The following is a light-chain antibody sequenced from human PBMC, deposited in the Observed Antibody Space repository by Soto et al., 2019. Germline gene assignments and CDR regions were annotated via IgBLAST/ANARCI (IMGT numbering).Light chain of an antibody. CDR1: QSVSSN. V-gene: IGKV3-15*01. CDR2: GAS. Sequence: EIVMTQSPATLSVSPGERATLSCRASQSVSSNLAWYQQKPGQAPRLLIYGASTRATGIPARFSGSGSGTEFTLTISSLQSEDFAVYYCQQYNNWPRTFGQGTKGGY. CDR3: QQYNNWPRT. J-gene: IGKJ1*01.